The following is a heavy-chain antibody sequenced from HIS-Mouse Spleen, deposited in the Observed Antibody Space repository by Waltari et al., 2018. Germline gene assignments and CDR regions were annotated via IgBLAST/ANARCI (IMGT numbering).Heavy chain of an antibody. Sequence: QLQLQESGPGLVKPSETLSLTCTVSGGSISSSSYYWGWIRQPPGKGLEWIGSIDYRGRTDYNPSLKSRVTRSVDTSKNQFSLKLSSVTAAETAVYYCARDDYGSGSYYNDNLYFDYWGQGTLVTVSS. CDR3: ARDDYGSGSYYNDNLYFDY. D-gene: IGHD3-10*01. J-gene: IGHJ4*02. CDR1: GGSISSSSYY. CDR2: IDYRGRT. V-gene: IGHV4-39*07.